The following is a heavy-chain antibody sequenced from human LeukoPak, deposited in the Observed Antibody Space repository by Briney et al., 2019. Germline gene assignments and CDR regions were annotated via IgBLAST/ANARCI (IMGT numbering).Heavy chain of an antibody. CDR2: IIPIFGTA. V-gene: IGHV1-69*05. CDR3: ARSILSSTFDP. Sequence: GASVKVSCKASGGTFSSYAISWVRQAPGQGLEWMVGIIPIFGTANYAQKFQGRVTITTDESTSAAYMELSSLRSEDTAVYYCARSILSSTFDPWGQGTLVTVSS. CDR1: GGTFSSYA. D-gene: IGHD2/OR15-2a*01. J-gene: IGHJ5*02.